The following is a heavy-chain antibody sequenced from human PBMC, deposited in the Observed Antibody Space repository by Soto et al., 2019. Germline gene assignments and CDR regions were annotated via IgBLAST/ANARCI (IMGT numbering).Heavy chain of an antibody. CDR2: IIPIIGNT. V-gene: IGHV1-69*08. CDR3: ARDVGDYDSSGYYYFDY. Sequence: SVKVSCKASGGTFSSYTISWVRQAPGQGLEWMGRIIPIIGNTNYAQKFQGRVTMTTDTSTSTAYMELSSLRSDDTAVYYCARDVGDYDSSGYYYFDYWGQGTLVTVSS. J-gene: IGHJ4*02. CDR1: GGTFSSYT. D-gene: IGHD3-22*01.